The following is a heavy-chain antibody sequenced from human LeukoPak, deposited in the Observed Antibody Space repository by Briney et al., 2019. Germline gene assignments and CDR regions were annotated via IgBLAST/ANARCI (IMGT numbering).Heavy chain of an antibody. CDR1: GYTFTGYY. J-gene: IGHJ3*02. CDR3: AKQRGYTLRIAFDI. CDR2: INPNSGGT. Sequence: ASVKVSCKASGYTFTGYYMHWVRQAPGQGLEWMGWINPNSGGTNYAQKFQGRVTMTRDTSISTAYMELSRLRSDDTAVYYCAKQRGYTLRIAFDIWGQGTMVTVSS. D-gene: IGHD5-18*01. V-gene: IGHV1-2*02.